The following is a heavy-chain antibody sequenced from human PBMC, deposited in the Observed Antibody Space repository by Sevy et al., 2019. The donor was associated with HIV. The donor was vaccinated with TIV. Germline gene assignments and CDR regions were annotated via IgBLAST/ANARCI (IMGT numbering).Heavy chain of an antibody. V-gene: IGHV3-21*01. Sequence: GGSLRLSCAASGFTFSSYNMNWVRQAQGKGLEWVSSIGSSSSYIYYTDSVKGRFTVSRDNAKNSLYLQMNSLRAEDTAVYYCARVVAYCTGGSCFPGYYYGMDVWGQGTTVTVSS. D-gene: IGHD2-15*01. CDR2: IGSSSSYI. CDR3: ARVVAYCTGGSCFPGYYYGMDV. CDR1: GFTFSSYN. J-gene: IGHJ6*02.